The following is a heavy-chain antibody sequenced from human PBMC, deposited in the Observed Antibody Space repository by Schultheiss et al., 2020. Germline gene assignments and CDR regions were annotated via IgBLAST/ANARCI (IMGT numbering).Heavy chain of an antibody. D-gene: IGHD1-7*01. CDR2: IYYSGST. J-gene: IGHJ4*02. Sequence: SETLSLTCTVSGTSISSFYWSWIRQPPGKGLEWIGYIYYSGSTYYNPSLKSRVTISVDTSKNQFSLKLSSVTAADTAVYYCARELVTGTFDYWGQGTLVTVSA. CDR3: ARELVTGTFDY. CDR1: GTSISSFY. V-gene: IGHV4-59*06.